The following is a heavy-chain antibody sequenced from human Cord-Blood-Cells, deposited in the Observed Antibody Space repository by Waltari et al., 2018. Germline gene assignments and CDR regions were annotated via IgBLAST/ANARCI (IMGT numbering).Heavy chain of an antibody. CDR1: GGSFSGYY. J-gene: IGHJ4*02. V-gene: IGHV4-34*01. CDR3: ARRGELYYFDY. CDR2: INHSGST. D-gene: IGHD3-10*01. Sequence: QVQLQQWGEGLLKPSETLSLTCAVYGGSFSGYYWSWIRQPPGKWLEWIGEINHSGSTNYNPSLKSRVTISVDTSKNQFSLKLSSVTAADTAVYYCARRGELYYFDYWGQGTLVTVSS.